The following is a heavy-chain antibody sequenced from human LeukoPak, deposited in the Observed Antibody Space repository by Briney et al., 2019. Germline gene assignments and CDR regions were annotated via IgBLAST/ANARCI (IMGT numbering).Heavy chain of an antibody. V-gene: IGHV1-69*13. Sequence: ASVKVSCKASGGTFSSYAISWVRQALGQGLEWMGGIIPIFGTANYAQKFQGRVTITADESTSTAYMELSSLRSEDTAVYYCASSSSSGWYVVRFDYWGQGTLVTVSS. D-gene: IGHD6-19*01. CDR3: ASSSSSGWYVVRFDY. CDR2: IIPIFGTA. J-gene: IGHJ4*02. CDR1: GGTFSSYA.